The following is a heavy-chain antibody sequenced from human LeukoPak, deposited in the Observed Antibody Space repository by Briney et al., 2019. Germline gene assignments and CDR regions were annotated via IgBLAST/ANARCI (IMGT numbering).Heavy chain of an antibody. CDR1: GGSISSYY. Sequence: SETLSLTCTVSGGSISSYYWSWIRQPSGKGLEWIGYIYYSGSTNYNPSLKSRVTISVDTSKNQFSLKLSSVTAADTAVYYCAREINSYGFDYWGQGTLVTVSS. V-gene: IGHV4-59*01. D-gene: IGHD5-18*01. J-gene: IGHJ4*02. CDR3: AREINSYGFDY. CDR2: IYYSGST.